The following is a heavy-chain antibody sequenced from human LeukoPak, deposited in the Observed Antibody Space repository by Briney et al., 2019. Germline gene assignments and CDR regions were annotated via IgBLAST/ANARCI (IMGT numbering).Heavy chain of an antibody. V-gene: IGHV3-53*01. Sequence: GGSLRLSCAASGFTVSNNYMTWVRQAPGKGLEWVSLIYKDGTTYYADSVKGRFTISRDNSKNTLFLQMNSLRADDTAVYYCARDTVEQQLVHYFDYWGQGTLVSVSS. CDR2: IYKDGTT. CDR3: ARDTVEQQLVHYFDY. J-gene: IGHJ4*02. CDR1: GFTVSNNY. D-gene: IGHD6-13*01.